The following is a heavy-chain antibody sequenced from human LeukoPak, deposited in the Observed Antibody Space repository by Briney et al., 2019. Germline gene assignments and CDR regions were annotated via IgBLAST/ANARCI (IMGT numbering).Heavy chain of an antibody. V-gene: IGHV1-2*02. CDR3: ARVYYLWESYRYLFDY. CDR2: INPNSGGT. J-gene: IGHJ4*02. Sequence: ASVKVSCKASGYTFTDYFLHWVRQAPGQGLEWMGWINPNSGGTKYAQKFQGRVTMTRDTSITTAYMELSSLKSDDTALYYCARVYYLWESYRYLFDYWGQGSLVTVSS. CDR1: GYTFTDYF. D-gene: IGHD3-16*02.